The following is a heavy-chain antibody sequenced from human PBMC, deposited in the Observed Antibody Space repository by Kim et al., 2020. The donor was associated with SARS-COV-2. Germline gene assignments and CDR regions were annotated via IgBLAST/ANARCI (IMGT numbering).Heavy chain of an antibody. CDR3: AREKAIYSGSYLQGYNWFDP. D-gene: IGHD1-26*01. CDR2: IIPIFGTA. CDR1: GGTFSSYA. V-gene: IGHV1-69*13. J-gene: IGHJ5*02. Sequence: SVKVSCKASGGTFSSYAISWVRQAPGQGLEWMGGIIPIFGTANYAQKFQGRVTITADESTSTAYMELSSLRSEDTAVYYCAREKAIYSGSYLQGYNWFDPWGQGTLVTVSS.